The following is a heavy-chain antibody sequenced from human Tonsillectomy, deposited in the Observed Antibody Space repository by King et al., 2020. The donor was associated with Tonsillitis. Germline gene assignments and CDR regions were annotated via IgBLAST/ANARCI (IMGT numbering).Heavy chain of an antibody. CDR1: GFTFSIYW. V-gene: IGHV3-7*01. J-gene: IGHJ4*02. Sequence: VQLVESGGNLVQPGGSLRLSCAASGFTFSIYWMNWVRQAPGKGLEWVANIKKDGSETYYVDSLKGRFTISRDNTKNSLYLQMNSLRVEDTAVYYCAGGSGWLIDYWGQGTLVTVSS. CDR2: IKKDGSET. CDR3: AGGSGWLIDY. D-gene: IGHD6-19*01.